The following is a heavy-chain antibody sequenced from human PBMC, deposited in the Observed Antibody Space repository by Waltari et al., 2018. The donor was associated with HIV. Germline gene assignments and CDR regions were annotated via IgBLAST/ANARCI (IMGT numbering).Heavy chain of an antibody. J-gene: IGHJ3*01. CDR1: GYNFGSYW. CDR3: ARVLIGADNSFDF. Sequence: EVQLVQSGPEVKKPGESAKVSCRISGYNFGSYWIGWVRQMSGKGLEWMGIIYPGHSETRYNPSFQGKVTISADTSINTAYLQWHRRQASDTAVYYCARVLIGADNSFDFWGQGTMVTVSS. D-gene: IGHD2-21*01. CDR2: IYPGHSET. V-gene: IGHV5-51*01.